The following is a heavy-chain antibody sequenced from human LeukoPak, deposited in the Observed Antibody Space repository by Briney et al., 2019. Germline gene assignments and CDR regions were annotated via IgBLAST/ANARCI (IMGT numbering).Heavy chain of an antibody. CDR3: ARNPIPVQPFGVGALNWFDP. CDR1: GYTLTELS. J-gene: IGHJ5*02. Sequence: GASVKVSCKVSGYTLTELSMHWVRQAPGKGLEWMGGFDPEEGETIYAQKFQGRVTMTEDKSTDTAYMELSSLRSDDTAVYYCARNPIPVQPFGVGALNWFDPWGQGTLVTVSS. D-gene: IGHD1-26*01. CDR2: FDPEEGET. V-gene: IGHV1-24*01.